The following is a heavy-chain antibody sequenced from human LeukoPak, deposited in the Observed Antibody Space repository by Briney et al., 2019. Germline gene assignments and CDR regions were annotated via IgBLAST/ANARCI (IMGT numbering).Heavy chain of an antibody. CDR1: GYSISSGYY. J-gene: IGHJ4*02. CDR3: ARGTRAVTTPFDY. Sequence: ETLSLTCTVSGYSISSGYYWGWIRQPPGKGLEWIGSIYHSGSTYYNPSLKSRVTISVDTSKNQFSLKLSSVTAADTAVYYCARGTRAVTTPFDYWGQGTLVTVSS. D-gene: IGHD4-11*01. CDR2: IYHSGST. V-gene: IGHV4-38-2*02.